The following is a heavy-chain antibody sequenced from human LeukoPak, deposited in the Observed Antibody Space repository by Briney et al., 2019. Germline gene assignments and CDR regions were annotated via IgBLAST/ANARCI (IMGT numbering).Heavy chain of an antibody. J-gene: IGHJ3*01. Sequence: SETLSLTCSVSGGSISSYYWSWIRQPAGKGLEWIGRIYFTGTTNYNPTLQSRVTMSVDTSKYQFSLELSSVTAADTAVYYCARGSSSSWYSFDFWGQGTVVTVSS. CDR1: GGSISSYY. V-gene: IGHV4-4*07. D-gene: IGHD6-13*01. CDR3: ARGSSSSWYSFDF. CDR2: IYFTGTT.